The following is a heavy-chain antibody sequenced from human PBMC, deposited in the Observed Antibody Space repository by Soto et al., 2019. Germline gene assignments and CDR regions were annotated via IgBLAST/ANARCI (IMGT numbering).Heavy chain of an antibody. CDR1: GGSIAGYY. CDR2: IYYSGST. CDR3: ARSSSSTNWYLDY. J-gene: IGHJ4*02. Sequence: KSSGALSLTYTVYGGSIAGYYWSWIRQPPGKELEWIGYIYYSGSTSYNPSLKSRVTISVDTSKNQFSLNLSSVTAADTAVYYCARSSSSTNWYLDYWGQGTLVTVSS. D-gene: IGHD1-1*01. V-gene: IGHV4-59*01.